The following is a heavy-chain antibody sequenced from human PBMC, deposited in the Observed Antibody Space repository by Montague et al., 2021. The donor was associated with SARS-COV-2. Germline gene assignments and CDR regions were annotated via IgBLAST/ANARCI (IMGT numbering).Heavy chain of an antibody. CDR1: GFSLSTSGVG. D-gene: IGHD6-13*01. CDR2: IYWDDDK. V-gene: IGHV2-5*02. Sequence: PALVKPTQTLTLTCTFSGFSLSTSGVGVGWIRQPPGKALEWLALIYWDDDKRYSPSLKSRLTITKDTSKNQVVLTMTNMDPVDTATYYCAYTPTYSSSWYRGDYWGQGTLVTVSS. CDR3: AYTPTYSSSWYRGDY. J-gene: IGHJ4*02.